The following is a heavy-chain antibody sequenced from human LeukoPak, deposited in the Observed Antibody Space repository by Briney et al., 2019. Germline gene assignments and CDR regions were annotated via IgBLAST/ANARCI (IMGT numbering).Heavy chain of an antibody. Sequence: SVKVSCKASGGTFSSYAISWVRQAPGQGLEWMGGIIPIFGTANYAQKFQGRVTITTDESTSTAYMELSSLRSEDTAVHYCARGTTVTTTYFDYWGQGTLVTVSS. CDR3: ARGTTVTTTYFDY. J-gene: IGHJ4*02. D-gene: IGHD4-17*01. CDR1: GGTFSSYA. CDR2: IIPIFGTA. V-gene: IGHV1-69*05.